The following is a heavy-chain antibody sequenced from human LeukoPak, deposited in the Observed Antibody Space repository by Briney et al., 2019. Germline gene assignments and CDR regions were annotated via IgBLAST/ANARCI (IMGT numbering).Heavy chain of an antibody. D-gene: IGHD6-19*01. CDR1: GGSFSGYY. J-gene: IGHJ4*02. Sequence: SETLSLTCAVYGGSFSGYYWSWIRQPPGKGLEWIGEINHSGSTNYNPSLKSRVTISVDTSKNQFSLKLSSVTAADTAVYYCARHAVYAGSGWSFDYWGQGTLVTVSS. CDR3: ARHAVYAGSGWSFDY. V-gene: IGHV4-34*01. CDR2: INHSGST.